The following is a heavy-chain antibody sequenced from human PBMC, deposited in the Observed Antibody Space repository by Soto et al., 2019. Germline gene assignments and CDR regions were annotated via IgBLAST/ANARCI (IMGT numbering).Heavy chain of an antibody. D-gene: IGHD3-10*01. Sequence: ASVKVSCNASCYNFRSFGVSLVRQAPGQGLEWMGWISPYSVNTNYAQKFQGRVTITSDTSTSTAYMELSSLSSDDTAVYYCARMWKEVRGLDYWGQGTLVTVCS. CDR3: ARMWKEVRGLDY. CDR2: ISPYSVNT. V-gene: IGHV1-18*01. CDR1: CYNFRSFG. J-gene: IGHJ4*02.